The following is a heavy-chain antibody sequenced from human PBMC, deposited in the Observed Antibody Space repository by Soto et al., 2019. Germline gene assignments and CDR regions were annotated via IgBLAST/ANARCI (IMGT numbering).Heavy chain of an antibody. J-gene: IGHJ4*02. CDR3: ARDLYGDYEGYFDY. CDR1: GFTVSSNY. Sequence: EVQLVESGGGLVQPGGSLRLSCAASGFTVSSNYMSWVRQAPGKGLEWVSVIYSGGSTYYADSVKGRFTISRDNSKNTLYLQMNSLRAEDTAVYYCARDLYGDYEGYFDYWGQGTLVTVSS. D-gene: IGHD4-17*01. CDR2: IYSGGST. V-gene: IGHV3-66*01.